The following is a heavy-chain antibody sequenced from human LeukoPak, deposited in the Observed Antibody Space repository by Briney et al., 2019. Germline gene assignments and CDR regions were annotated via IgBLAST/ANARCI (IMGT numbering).Heavy chain of an antibody. CDR3: ARDRGGTGDFDY. J-gene: IGHJ4*02. Sequence: GASVKVSCTASGYTFTRYAMHWVRRAPGQRLEWMGWINADNGDTKYSQNFQGRVTIARDTSASTAYMELSSLRSEDTAVYYCARDRGGTGDFDYWGQGTLVTVSS. D-gene: IGHD1-1*01. CDR2: INADNGDT. V-gene: IGHV1-3*01. CDR1: GYTFTRYA.